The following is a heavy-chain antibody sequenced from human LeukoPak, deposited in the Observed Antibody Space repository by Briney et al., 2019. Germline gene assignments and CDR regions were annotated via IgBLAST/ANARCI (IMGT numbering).Heavy chain of an antibody. CDR3: ARHQTGLLYYGSGSHTAAFNL. Sequence: SETLSLTCTDSGGSISSYYWSWIRQPPGKGLEWIGYIYYSGGTNYNPSLKSRVTISVDTSKNQSSLKLSSVTAADTAVYYCARHQTGLLYYGSGSHTAAFNLWGQGTRVTVSS. V-gene: IGHV4-59*01. D-gene: IGHD3-10*01. CDR1: GGSISSYY. CDR2: IYYSGGT. J-gene: IGHJ3*01.